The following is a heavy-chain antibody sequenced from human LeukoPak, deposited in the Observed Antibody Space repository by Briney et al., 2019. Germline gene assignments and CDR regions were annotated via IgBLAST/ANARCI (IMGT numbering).Heavy chain of an antibody. CDR1: GYTFTGYY. J-gene: IGHJ4*02. Sequence: ASVKVSCKASGYTFTGYYMHWVRQAPGQGLEWMGWINPNSGGTNYAQKFQGWVTMTRDTSISTAYMELSRLRSDDTAVYYCEREYCSGGSCLSYWGQGTLVTVSS. D-gene: IGHD2-15*01. CDR2: INPNSGGT. V-gene: IGHV1-2*04. CDR3: EREYCSGGSCLSY.